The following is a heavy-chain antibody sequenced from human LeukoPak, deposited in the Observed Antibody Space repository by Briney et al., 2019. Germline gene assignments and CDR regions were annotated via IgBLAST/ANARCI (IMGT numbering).Heavy chain of an antibody. CDR3: ARGGDGSGWLYYYYGMDV. J-gene: IGHJ6*02. Sequence: PGGSLRLSCAASGFTFSSYWMSWVRQAPGKGLGWVANIKQDGSEKYYVDSVKGRFTISRDNAKNSLYLQMNSLRAEDTAVYYCARGGDGSGWLYYYYGMDVWGQGTTVTVSS. CDR1: GFTFSSYW. CDR2: IKQDGSEK. V-gene: IGHV3-7*04. D-gene: IGHD6-19*01.